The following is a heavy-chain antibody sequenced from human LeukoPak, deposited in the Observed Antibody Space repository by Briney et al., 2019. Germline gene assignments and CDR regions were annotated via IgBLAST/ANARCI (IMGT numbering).Heavy chain of an antibody. CDR3: ARQSPASGHPLDD. CDR2: ISSSGSTI. Sequence: GGSLRLSCAASGFIFSSYEMNWVRQAPGKGLEWVSYISSSGSTIYYADSVKGRFTISRDNAKNSLYLQMNSLRAEDTAVYYCARQSPASGHPLDDWGQGTLVTVSS. J-gene: IGHJ4*02. D-gene: IGHD1-26*01. CDR1: GFIFSSYE. V-gene: IGHV3-48*03.